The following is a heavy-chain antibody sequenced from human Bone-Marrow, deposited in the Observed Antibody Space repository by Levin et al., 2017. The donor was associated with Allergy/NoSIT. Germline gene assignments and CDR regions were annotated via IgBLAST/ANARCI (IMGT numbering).Heavy chain of an antibody. D-gene: IGHD2-15*01. CDR2: SNEDGSIK. J-gene: IGHJ4*02. Sequence: QPGGSLRLSCAASGFTFSRYWMHWVRQAPGKGLEWVSRSNEDGSIKNYADSVKDRFTISRDNIKNTLYLQMNSLRVEDTAMYFCSRDLLGADDFWGQGTLVTVSS. V-gene: IGHV3-74*01. CDR3: SRDLLGADDF. CDR1: GFTFSRYW.